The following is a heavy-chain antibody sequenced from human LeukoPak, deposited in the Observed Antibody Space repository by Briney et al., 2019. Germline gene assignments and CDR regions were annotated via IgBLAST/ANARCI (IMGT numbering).Heavy chain of an antibody. J-gene: IGHJ6*03. CDR2: IYYSGST. V-gene: IGHV4-39*01. Sequence: PSETLSLTCTVSGGSISSTSYYWGWIRQPPGKGLEWIGSIYYSGSTYYNPSLTSRVTISVDTSKNQFSLKLSSVTAADTAVYYCARHKDYYYSYMDVWGKGTTVTISS. CDR1: GGSISSTSYY. CDR3: ARHKDYYYSYMDV.